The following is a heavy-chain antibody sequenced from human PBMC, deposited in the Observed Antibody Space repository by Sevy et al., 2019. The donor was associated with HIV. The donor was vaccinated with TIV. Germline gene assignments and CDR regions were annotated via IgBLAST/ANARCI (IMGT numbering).Heavy chain of an antibody. CDR1: GDTFSTYD. D-gene: IGHD3-3*01. V-gene: IGHV1-8*02. Sequence: ATVKVSCKASGDTFSTYDINWVRQAPGQGLEWMGWMSPKSRSTGFAQKFQGRLTMTRDTSINTAYMELSSLRSEDTAVCYRARGGSGDVWNYGYYYYGMDVWGQGTMVTVSS. CDR3: ARGGSGDVWNYGYYYYGMDV. CDR2: MSPKSRST. J-gene: IGHJ6*02.